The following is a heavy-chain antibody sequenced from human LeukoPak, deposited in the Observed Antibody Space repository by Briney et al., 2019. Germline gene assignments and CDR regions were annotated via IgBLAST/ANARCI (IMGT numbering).Heavy chain of an antibody. CDR3: ARRDGIAELDY. CDR1: GYSISSGYY. J-gene: IGHJ4*02. D-gene: IGHD5-24*01. CDR2: IYHSGST. V-gene: IGHV4-38-2*01. Sequence: SETLSLTCAVSGYSISSGYYWGWIRQPPWKGLEWIGSIYHSGSTYYNPSLKSRVTISVDTSKNQFSLKLSSVTAADTAVYYCARRDGIAELDYWGQGTLVTVSS.